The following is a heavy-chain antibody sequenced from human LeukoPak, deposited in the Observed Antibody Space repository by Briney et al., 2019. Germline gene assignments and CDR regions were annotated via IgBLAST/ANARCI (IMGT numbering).Heavy chain of an antibody. D-gene: IGHD2-2*01. CDR3: TRDRGALSGALGYCSSTSCYADNWFDP. J-gene: IGHJ5*02. V-gene: IGHV3-49*03. Sequence: GGSLRLSCTASGFSFGDYAMSWFRRAPGKGLEWVGFIRSKAYGGTTEYAASVKGRFTISRDDSKSIAYLQMNSLKTEDTAAYYCTRDRGALSGALGYCSSTSCYADNWFDPWGQGTLVTVSS. CDR2: IRSKAYGGTT. CDR1: GFSFGDYA.